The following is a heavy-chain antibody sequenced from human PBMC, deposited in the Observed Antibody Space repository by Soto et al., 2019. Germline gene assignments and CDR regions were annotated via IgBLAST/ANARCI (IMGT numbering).Heavy chain of an antibody. J-gene: IGHJ6*02. CDR1: GFTFSSYG. CDR2: IWYDGSNK. D-gene: IGHD3-16*01. CDR3: ARDRGSSLYYYYGMDV. Sequence: PGGSLRLSCAASGFTFSSYGMHWARQAPGKGLEWVAVIWYDGSNKYYADSVKGRFTISRDNSKNTLYLQMNSLRAEDTAVYYCARDRGSSLYYYYGMDVWGQGTTVTVSS. V-gene: IGHV3-33*01.